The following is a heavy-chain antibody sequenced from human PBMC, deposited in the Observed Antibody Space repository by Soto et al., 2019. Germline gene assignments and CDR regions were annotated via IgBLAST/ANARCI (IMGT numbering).Heavy chain of an antibody. Sequence: SETLSLTCAVYGGSFSGYYWTWIRQPPGTGLEWIGEINHSGSTNYNPSLKSRVTISVDTSKNQFSLKLTSVTAADTAVYYCARGRIMVRGNYYYGMDVWGQGTTVTVSS. D-gene: IGHD3-10*01. J-gene: IGHJ6*02. CDR3: ARGRIMVRGNYYYGMDV. CDR1: GGSFSGYY. V-gene: IGHV4-34*01. CDR2: INHSGST.